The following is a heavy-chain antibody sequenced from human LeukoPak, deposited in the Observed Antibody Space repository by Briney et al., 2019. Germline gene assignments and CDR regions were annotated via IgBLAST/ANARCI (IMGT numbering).Heavy chain of an antibody. Sequence: PGGSLRLSCAASGLTLSSHAMSWLRQAPGKGLEWVSAISGSNTRTYYADSVKGRFTISRDNSKNILYLQMNSLRAEDTAVYYCAKQIFGVVIGSAFAYWGQGILVTVSS. CDR1: GLTLSSHA. D-gene: IGHD3-3*01. CDR2: ISGSNTRT. CDR3: AKQIFGVVIGSAFAY. J-gene: IGHJ4*02. V-gene: IGHV3-23*01.